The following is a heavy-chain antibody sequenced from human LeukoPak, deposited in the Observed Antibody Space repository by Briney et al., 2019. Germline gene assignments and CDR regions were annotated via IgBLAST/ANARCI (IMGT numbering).Heavy chain of an antibody. CDR1: GFTFSSYT. CDR3: ARGPLYDLDDAFDI. V-gene: IGHV3-30-3*01. D-gene: IGHD3/OR15-3a*01. CDR2: ISYDGSNK. J-gene: IGHJ3*02. Sequence: PGRSLRLSCAAPGFTFSSYTVHWVRQAPGKGLEWVAVISYDGSNKNYADPVKGRFTISRDNSKNTLYLQMNSLRVEDTAVYYCARGPLYDLDDAFDIWGQGTMVTVSS.